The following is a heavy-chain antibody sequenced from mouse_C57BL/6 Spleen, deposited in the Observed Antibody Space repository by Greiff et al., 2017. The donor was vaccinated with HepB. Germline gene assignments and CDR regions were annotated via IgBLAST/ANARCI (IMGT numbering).Heavy chain of an antibody. CDR3: ARSRNYYGSSVFDY. D-gene: IGHD1-1*01. V-gene: IGHV1-26*01. CDR2: INPNNGGT. J-gene: IGHJ2*01. CDR1: GYTFTDYY. Sequence: VQLQQSGPELVKPGASVKISCKASGYTFTDYYMNWVKQSHGKSLEWIGDINPNNGGTSYNQKFKGKATLTVDKSSSTAYMELRSLTSEDSAVYYCARSRNYYGSSVFDYWGQGTTLTVSS.